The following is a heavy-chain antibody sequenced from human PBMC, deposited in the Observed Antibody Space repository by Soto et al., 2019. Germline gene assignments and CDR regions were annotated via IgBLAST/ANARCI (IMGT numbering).Heavy chain of an antibody. Sequence: QVQLVESGGGVVQPGRSLRLSCAASGFTFSSYGMHWVRQAPGKGLEWVAVISYDGSNKYYADSVKGRFTISRDNSKNTLYLQMNSLRAEDTAEYYCAKDVLRFLEWLAFYGMDGWGQGTTVTVSS. D-gene: IGHD3-3*01. CDR2: ISYDGSNK. V-gene: IGHV3-30*18. J-gene: IGHJ6*02. CDR3: AKDVLRFLEWLAFYGMDG. CDR1: GFTFSSYG.